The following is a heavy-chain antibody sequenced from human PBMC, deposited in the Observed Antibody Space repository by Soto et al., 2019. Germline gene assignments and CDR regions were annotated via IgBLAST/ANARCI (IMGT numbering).Heavy chain of an antibody. CDR3: ARGGALTMILPGDAFDI. CDR2: IDVGSANA. Sequence: SVKVSCKTSGFTFSSSAVHWVRQARGHRLQWIGWIDVGSANANYAQMLQERVTISRDMSTSTAYMELSSLRPEDTAVYYCARGGALTMILPGDAFDIWGQGTMVTVSS. J-gene: IGHJ3*02. V-gene: IGHV1-58*01. D-gene: IGHD3-22*01. CDR1: GFTFSSSA.